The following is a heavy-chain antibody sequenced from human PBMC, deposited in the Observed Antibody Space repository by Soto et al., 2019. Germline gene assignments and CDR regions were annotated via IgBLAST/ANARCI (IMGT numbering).Heavy chain of an antibody. CDR1: GGSISSGGYS. Sequence: SETLSLTCAVSGGSISSGGYSWSWIRQPPWKGLEWIGYIYHSGSTYYNPSLKSRVTISVDRSKNQFSLKLSSVTAADTAVYYCARGGSYYYDSSGYYPYFDYWGQGXLVTVYS. CDR3: ARGGSYYYDSSGYYPYFDY. V-gene: IGHV4-30-2*01. CDR2: IYHSGST. D-gene: IGHD3-22*01. J-gene: IGHJ4*02.